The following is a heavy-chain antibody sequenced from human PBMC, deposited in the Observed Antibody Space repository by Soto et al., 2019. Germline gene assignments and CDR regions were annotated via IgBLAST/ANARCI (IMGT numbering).Heavy chain of an antibody. J-gene: IGHJ4*02. Sequence: QVQLLESGPGLVKPSETLSLTCTVSGGSFKSGSYSWSWIRQPPGKGLEWIGYVYHTGRTSYNPSLKSRVSISMDTSKHQFSLNLDSVTAADTAVYFCASDFAYFDSWGQGTLVTVSS. CDR3: ASDFAYFDS. V-gene: IGHV4-61*01. CDR2: VYHTGRT. CDR1: GGSFKSGSYS. D-gene: IGHD3-3*01.